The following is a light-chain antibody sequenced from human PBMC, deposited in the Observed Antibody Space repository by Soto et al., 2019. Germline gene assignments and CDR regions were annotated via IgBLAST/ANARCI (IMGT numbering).Light chain of an antibody. V-gene: IGLV2-14*01. J-gene: IGLJ2*01. CDR1: SSDVGGYNY. CDR3: RSYTSSSSYVV. Sequence: QSALTQPASVSGSPGQSITISCTGTSSDVGGYNYVSWYQQHPGKAPKLMIYDVSNRPSGVSNRFSGSKSGITASLTISGLQAEDEADYYSRSYTSSSSYVVFGGGTKLTVL. CDR2: DVS.